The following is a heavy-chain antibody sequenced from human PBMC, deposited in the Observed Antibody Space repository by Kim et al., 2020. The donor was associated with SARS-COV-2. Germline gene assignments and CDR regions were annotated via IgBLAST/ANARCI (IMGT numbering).Heavy chain of an antibody. D-gene: IGHD6-13*01. J-gene: IGHJ3*02. CDR3: ARALEAAARSFDI. Sequence: SETLSLTCTVSGGSISSYFWSWIRQPAGKGLEWIGRINTSGSTNYSLSLKSRVTMSVDTSKNQFSLKLTSVTAADTAVYYCARALEAAARSFDIWGQGAMVTVSS. CDR1: GGSISSYF. CDR2: INTSGST. V-gene: IGHV4-4*07.